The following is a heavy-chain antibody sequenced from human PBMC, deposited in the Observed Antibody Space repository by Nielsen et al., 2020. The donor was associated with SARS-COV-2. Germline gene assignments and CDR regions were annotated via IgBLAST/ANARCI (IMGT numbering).Heavy chain of an antibody. Sequence: GESLKISCAASGFTFSRYSMNWVRQAPGKGLEWVSYISSSSSTIYYADSVKGRFTISRDNAKNSLYLQMNSLRDEDTAVYYCARDRSGSYGPYYYGMDVWGQGTTVTVSS. J-gene: IGHJ6*02. CDR1: GFTFSRYS. D-gene: IGHD5-18*01. CDR3: ARDRSGSYGPYYYGMDV. V-gene: IGHV3-48*02. CDR2: ISSSSSTI.